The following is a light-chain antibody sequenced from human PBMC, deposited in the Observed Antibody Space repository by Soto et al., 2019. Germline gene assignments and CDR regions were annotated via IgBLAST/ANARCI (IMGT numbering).Light chain of an antibody. CDR2: EVS. CDR1: SSDVGSYNL. J-gene: IGLJ2*01. V-gene: IGLV2-23*02. Sequence: QSALTQPASVSGSPGQSITISCTGTSSDVGSYNLVSWYQQHPGKAPKLMIYEVSKRPSGVSNRFSGSKSGNTASLTISGLQAEDEADYYCCSYAGSSTSRGVFGGGTQLTVL. CDR3: CSYAGSSTSRGV.